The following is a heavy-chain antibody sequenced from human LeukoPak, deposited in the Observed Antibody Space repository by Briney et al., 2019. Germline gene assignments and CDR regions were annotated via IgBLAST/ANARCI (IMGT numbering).Heavy chain of an antibody. Sequence: PGGSLRLSCAASGFTFDDYAMHWVRQAPGKGLEWVPGISWNSGSIGYADSVKGRFTISRDNAKNSLYLQMNSLRAEDTALYYCAKAVAVAGKGYWYFDLWGRGTLVTVSS. V-gene: IGHV3-9*01. CDR3: AKAVAVAGKGYWYFDL. CDR1: GFTFDDYA. CDR2: ISWNSGSI. D-gene: IGHD6-19*01. J-gene: IGHJ2*01.